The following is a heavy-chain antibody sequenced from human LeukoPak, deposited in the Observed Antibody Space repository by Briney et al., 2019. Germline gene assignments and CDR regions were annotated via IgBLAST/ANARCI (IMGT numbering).Heavy chain of an antibody. Sequence: GGSLRPSCAASGFTFDDYGMSWVRQAPGKGLEWVSGINWNGGSTGYADSVKGRFTISRDNAKNSLYLQMNSLRAEDTALYYCARVSGKVSRGYGMDVWGQGTTVTVSS. V-gene: IGHV3-20*04. CDR2: INWNGGST. CDR1: GFTFDDYG. J-gene: IGHJ6*02. CDR3: ARVSGKVSRGYGMDV. D-gene: IGHD5/OR15-5a*01.